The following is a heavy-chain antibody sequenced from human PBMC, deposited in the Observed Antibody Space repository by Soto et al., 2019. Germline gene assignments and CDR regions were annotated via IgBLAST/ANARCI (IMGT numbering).Heavy chain of an antibody. V-gene: IGHV3-23*01. CDR1: GFIFSNYA. CDR3: AKDSTSFNGIYDPFDI. J-gene: IGHJ3*02. D-gene: IGHD1-26*01. CDR2: IGGEAVST. Sequence: EVQLLESGGGLVQPGGSLRLSCEASGFIFSNYAMSWVRQGPGKGLEWVSVIGGEAVSTNCADSVKGRCTVSRDNSKNTVYLQLDSLRGDDTAVYYCAKDSTSFNGIYDPFDIWGQGTMVTVSS.